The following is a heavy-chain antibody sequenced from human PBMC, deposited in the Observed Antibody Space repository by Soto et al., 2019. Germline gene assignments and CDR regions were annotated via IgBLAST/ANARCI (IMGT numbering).Heavy chain of an antibody. CDR3: ARGAVVGTLYYYYGMDV. J-gene: IGHJ6*02. V-gene: IGHV3-48*01. CDR1: GFTFSSYS. D-gene: IGHD6-19*01. Sequence: GGSLRLSCAASGFTFSSYSMNWVRQAPGKGLEWVSYISSSSSTIYYADSVKGRFTISRDNAKNSLYLQMNSLRAEDTAVYYCARGAVVGTLYYYYGMDVWCQGITVNVS. CDR2: ISSSSSTI.